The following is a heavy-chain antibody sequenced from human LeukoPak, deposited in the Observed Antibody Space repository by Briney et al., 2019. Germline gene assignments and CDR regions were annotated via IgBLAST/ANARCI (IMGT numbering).Heavy chain of an antibody. CDR1: GGSISSDY. V-gene: IGHV4-59*08. CDR2: IYYSGST. D-gene: IGHD3-3*01. CDR3: ARHVGWAYYDFWSGYQQGDYFDY. Sequence: SETLSLTCTVSGGSISSDYWSWIRQSPEKGLEWIGYIYYSGSTNYNPSLKSRVTISVDTSKNQFSLKLSSVTAADTAVYYCARHVGWAYYDFWSGYQQGDYFDYWGQGTLVTVSS. J-gene: IGHJ4*02.